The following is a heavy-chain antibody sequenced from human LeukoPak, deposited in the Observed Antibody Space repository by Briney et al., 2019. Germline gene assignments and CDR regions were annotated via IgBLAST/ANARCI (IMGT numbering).Heavy chain of an antibody. CDR2: INPSGGST. CDR1: GYTFTSYY. D-gene: IGHD6-19*01. CDR3: ARDRGVGSSGYGMDV. J-gene: IGHJ6*02. V-gene: IGHV1-46*01. Sequence: ASVKVSCQASGYTFTSYYMHWVRQAPCQGLEWMGIINPSGGSTSYAQKFQGRVTMTRDTSTSTVYMELSSLRSEDTAVYYCARDRGVGSSGYGMDVWGQGTTVTVSS.